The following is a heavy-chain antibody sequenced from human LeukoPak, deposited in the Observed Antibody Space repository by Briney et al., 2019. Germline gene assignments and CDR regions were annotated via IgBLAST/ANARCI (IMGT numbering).Heavy chain of an antibody. D-gene: IGHD1-26*01. CDR1: GFTFSSYW. CDR3: ASLGDGGSYYHDQKGLL. J-gene: IGHJ4*02. Sequence: PGGSLRLSCAASGFTFSSYWMSWVRQAPGKGLEWVANIKRDGSDKYYVGSVEGRFTISRDNAKNSLYLQMNSLRAEDTAVYYCASLGDGGSYYHDQKGLLWGQGTLVTVSS. V-gene: IGHV3-7*01. CDR2: IKRDGSDK.